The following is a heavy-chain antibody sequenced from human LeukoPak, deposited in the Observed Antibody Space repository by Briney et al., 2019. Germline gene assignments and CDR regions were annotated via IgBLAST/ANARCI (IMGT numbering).Heavy chain of an antibody. CDR3: ARARTTGTTGYYGMDV. J-gene: IGHJ6*02. Sequence: SETLSLTCTVSVGSTSSYYWSWIRQPPGKGLEWIGYIYYSVSINYSPSLKSRVTISVDTSKNQFSLKLSSVTAADTAVYYCARARTTGTTGYYGMDVWGQGTTVTVSS. CDR2: IYYSVSI. V-gene: IGHV4-59*01. D-gene: IGHD1-1*01. CDR1: VGSTSSYY.